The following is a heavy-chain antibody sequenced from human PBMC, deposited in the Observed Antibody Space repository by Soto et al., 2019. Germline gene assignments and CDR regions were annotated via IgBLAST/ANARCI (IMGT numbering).Heavy chain of an antibody. CDR2: IYPGDSDT. CDR3: ARHRGYDSSGYPSYYYYGMDV. D-gene: IGHD3-22*01. Sequence: GESLKISCKGSGYSFTSYWIGWVRQMPGKGLEWMGIIYPGDSDTRYSPSFQGQVTISADKSISTAYLQWSSLKASDTAMYYCARHRGYDSSGYPSYYYYGMDVWGQGTTVTVSS. CDR1: GYSFTSYW. J-gene: IGHJ6*02. V-gene: IGHV5-51*01.